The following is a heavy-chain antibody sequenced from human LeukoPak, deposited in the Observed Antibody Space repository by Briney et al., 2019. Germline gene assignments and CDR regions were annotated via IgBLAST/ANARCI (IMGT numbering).Heavy chain of an antibody. CDR2: ISSSSSYI. CDR3: ARDPGAVGYYFDY. J-gene: IGHJ4*02. Sequence: GGSLRLSCAASGLTFSSYSMNWVRQAPGKGLEWVSSISSSSSYIYYADSVKGRFTISRDNAKNSLYLQMNSLRAEDTAVYYCARDPGAVGYYFDYWGQGTLVTVSS. D-gene: IGHD1-26*01. V-gene: IGHV3-21*01. CDR1: GLTFSSYS.